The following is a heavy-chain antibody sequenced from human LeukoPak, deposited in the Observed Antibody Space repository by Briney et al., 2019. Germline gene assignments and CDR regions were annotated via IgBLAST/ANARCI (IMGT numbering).Heavy chain of an antibody. CDR3: AKDYKSRDGYWDFDY. CDR1: GFTFSSYG. D-gene: IGHD5-24*01. J-gene: IGHJ4*02. Sequence: GGSLRLSCAASGFTFSSYGMSWVRQVPGKGLEWVSGISGSTKYADSVKGRFTISRDNSKNTLDLQMNSLRAEDTAVYYCAKDYKSRDGYWDFDYWDQGTLVTVSS. CDR2: ISGST. V-gene: IGHV3-23*01.